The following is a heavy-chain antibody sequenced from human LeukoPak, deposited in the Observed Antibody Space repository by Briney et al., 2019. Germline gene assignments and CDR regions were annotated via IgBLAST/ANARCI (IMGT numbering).Heavy chain of an antibody. V-gene: IGHV4-59*01. D-gene: IGHD2-2*01. Sequence: SETLSLTCTVSGGSISSYSWNWIRQPPGKGLEWIGYIYPSGSTTYNPSLKSRVSILLDTSKTQFSLKLTSVTAADTAVYYCARGRDLVVNPRGSYWYFDLWGRGTLVSVSS. CDR3: ARGRDLVVNPRGSYWYFDL. CDR2: IYPSGST. J-gene: IGHJ2*01. CDR1: GGSISSYS.